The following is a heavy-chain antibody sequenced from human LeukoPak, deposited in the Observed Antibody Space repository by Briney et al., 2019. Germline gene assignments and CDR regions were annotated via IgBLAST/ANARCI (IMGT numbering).Heavy chain of an antibody. Sequence: PSGTLSLNCTVSDDFTSKFYWSWIRQPPGKGLEWIGHLFLSGATNYSPSLKSRLTMSVDTSKMHFSLRLTSVTAADTAVYFCARIDPLGFFDSWGQGMLVTVSS. CDR1: DDFTSKFY. CDR2: LFLSGAT. CDR3: ARIDPLGFFDS. V-gene: IGHV4-59*01. J-gene: IGHJ4*02.